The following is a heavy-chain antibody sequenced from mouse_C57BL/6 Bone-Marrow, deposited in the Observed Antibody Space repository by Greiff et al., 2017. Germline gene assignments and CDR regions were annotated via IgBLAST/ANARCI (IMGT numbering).Heavy chain of an antibody. CDR1: DSAVFPIAY. CDR3: AREGYGSSYGYYAMDY. J-gene: IGHJ4*01. CDR2: ILPSIGRT. V-gene: IGHV15-2*01. Sequence: VQLQQSGSELRSPGSSVKLSCKDFDSAVFPIAYMSWVRQKPGHGFEWIGGILPSIGRTIYGEKFEDKATLDADTLSNTAYLELNSLTAEYSAIYYCAREGYGSSYGYYAMDYWGQGTSVTVSS. D-gene: IGHD1-1*01.